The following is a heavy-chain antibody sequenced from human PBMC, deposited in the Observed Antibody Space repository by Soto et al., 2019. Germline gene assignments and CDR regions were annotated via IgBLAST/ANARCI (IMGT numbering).Heavy chain of an antibody. CDR3: ARETVGTALEX. CDR1: GFTFNRYI. Sequence: WGSLRLSSAASGFTFNRYIIHWVRQAPGKGLEWVECIWHDGTNIFYVDSVKGRFTISRDNSENTFNLQMNSLRVEDTAVYFCARETVGTALEXWGQGALVTVSX. D-gene: IGHD1-26*01. J-gene: IGHJ4*02. CDR2: IWHDGTNI. V-gene: IGHV3-33*01.